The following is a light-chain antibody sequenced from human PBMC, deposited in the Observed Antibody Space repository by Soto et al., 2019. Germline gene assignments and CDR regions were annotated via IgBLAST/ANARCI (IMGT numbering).Light chain of an antibody. CDR2: GAS. CDR1: QRVSSN. CDR3: QHYNSYSEA. V-gene: IGKV3-15*01. J-gene: IGKJ1*01. Sequence: EILMTQSPATLSVSPGESATLSCSASQRVSSNVAWYQQKPGQAPRLLLYGASARATGVPARFSGSGSGTEFTLTISSLQPDDFATYYCQHYNSYSEAFGQGTKVDI.